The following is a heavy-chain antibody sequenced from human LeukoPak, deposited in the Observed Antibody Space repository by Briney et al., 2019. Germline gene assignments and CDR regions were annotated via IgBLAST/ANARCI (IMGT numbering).Heavy chain of an antibody. Sequence: GGSLRLSCAASGFTFSSYSMNWVRQAPGKGLEWVPSISSSSSSYIYYADSVKGRFTISRDNAKNSLYLQMNSLRAEDTAVYYCARIAVAGTLDYWGQGTLVTVSS. J-gene: IGHJ4*02. CDR2: ISSSSSSYI. D-gene: IGHD6-19*01. CDR3: ARIAVAGTLDY. CDR1: GFTFSSYS. V-gene: IGHV3-21*01.